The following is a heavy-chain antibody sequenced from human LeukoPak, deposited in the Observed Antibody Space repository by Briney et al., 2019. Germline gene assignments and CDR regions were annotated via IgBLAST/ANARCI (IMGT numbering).Heavy chain of an antibody. V-gene: IGHV3-23*01. CDR1: GFTFSSYA. CDR3: AKDTRSGYCSSTSCYDYFDY. Sequence: GGSLRLSCAASGFTFSSYAMSWVRRAPGKGLEWVSAISGSGGSTYYADSVKGRFTISRDNSKNTLYLQMNSLRAEDPAVYYCAKDTRSGYCSSTSCYDYFDYWGQGTLVTVSS. J-gene: IGHJ4*02. D-gene: IGHD2-2*01. CDR2: ISGSGGST.